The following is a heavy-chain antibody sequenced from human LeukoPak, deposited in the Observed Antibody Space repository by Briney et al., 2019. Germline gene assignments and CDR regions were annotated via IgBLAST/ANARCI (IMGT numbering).Heavy chain of an antibody. V-gene: IGHV3-9*01. Sequence: GGSLRLSCAASGFTFDDYAMHWVRQAPGKGLEWVSGISWNSDTIAYAEPVKGRFTVSRDNTINSLYLQMDSLRVEDTALYYCLTSSFDHWGQGTLVTVSS. CDR2: ISWNSDTI. CDR1: GFTFDDYA. CDR3: LTSSFDH. J-gene: IGHJ4*02.